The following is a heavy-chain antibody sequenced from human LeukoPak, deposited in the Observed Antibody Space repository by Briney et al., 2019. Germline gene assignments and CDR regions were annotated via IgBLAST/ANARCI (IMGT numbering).Heavy chain of an antibody. D-gene: IGHD4-17*01. Sequence: ASVKVSCKASGYSFTGYYMHWVRQAPGQGLEWMGWINPNSGDTNYAQKLQGRVTMTTDTSTSTAYMELRSLRSDDTAVYYCARDSRDYGDYIDYWGQGTLVTVSS. J-gene: IGHJ4*02. V-gene: IGHV1-2*02. CDR2: INPNSGDT. CDR1: GYSFTGYY. CDR3: ARDSRDYGDYIDY.